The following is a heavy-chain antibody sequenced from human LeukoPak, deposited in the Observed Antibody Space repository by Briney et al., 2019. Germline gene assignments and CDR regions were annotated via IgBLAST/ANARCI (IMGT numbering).Heavy chain of an antibody. V-gene: IGHV3-48*03. CDR2: ISSSGSTI. Sequence: GGSLRLSCAASGFTFSSYEMNWVRQAPGTGLEWVSYISSSGSTIYYADSVKGRFTISKDNAKNSLYLQMNSLRAEDTAVYYCARGSMGIAAAGTDYWGQGTLVTVSS. CDR3: ARGSMGIAAAGTDY. D-gene: IGHD6-13*01. CDR1: GFTFSSYE. J-gene: IGHJ4*02.